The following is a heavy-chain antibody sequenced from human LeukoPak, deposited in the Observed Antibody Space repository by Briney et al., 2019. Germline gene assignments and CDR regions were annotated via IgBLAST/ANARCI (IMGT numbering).Heavy chain of an antibody. J-gene: IGHJ4*02. D-gene: IGHD3-10*01. CDR2: ISWNSGSI. CDR3: AKDAYYYGSGSYYN. V-gene: IGHV3-9*01. CDR1: GFTFDDYA. Sequence: GGSLRLSCAASGFTFDDYAMHWVRQAPGKGLEWVSGISWNSGSIGYADSVKGRFTISRDNAKNSLYLQTNSLRAEDTALYYCAKDAYYYGSGSYYNWGQGTLVTVSS.